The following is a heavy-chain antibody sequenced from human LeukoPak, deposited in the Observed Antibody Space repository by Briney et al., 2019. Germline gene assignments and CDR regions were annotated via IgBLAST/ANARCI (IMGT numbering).Heavy chain of an antibody. CDR3: ARDRPYYDFWSGYPSFNWFDP. J-gene: IGHJ5*02. CDR2: INHSGST. CDR1: GGSFSGYY. D-gene: IGHD3-3*01. V-gene: IGHV4-34*01. Sequence: PSETLSLTCAVYGGSFSGYYWSWIRQPPGKGLEWIGEINHSGSTNYNPSLKSRVTISVDTSKNQFSLKLSSVTAADTAVYYCARDRPYYDFWSGYPSFNWFDPWGQGTLVTVSS.